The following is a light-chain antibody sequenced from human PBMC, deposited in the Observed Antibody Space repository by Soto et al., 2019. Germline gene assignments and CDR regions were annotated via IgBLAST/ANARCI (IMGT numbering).Light chain of an antibody. J-gene: IGKJ4*01. CDR2: GTS. V-gene: IGKV3-20*01. CDR1: QSVSSSY. Sequence: IVFTQSPSTLSLSPGERATLCCRASQSVSSSYLAWYQQKPGQAPRLLIYGTSNRATGIPDRFSGSGSGTDFTLTISRLEPEDFAVYYCQQYSSSPLTFGGGTKVDIK. CDR3: QQYSSSPLT.